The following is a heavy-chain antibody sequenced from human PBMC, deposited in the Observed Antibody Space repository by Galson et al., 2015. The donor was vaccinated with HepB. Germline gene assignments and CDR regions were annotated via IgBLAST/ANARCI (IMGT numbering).Heavy chain of an antibody. CDR1: GFTFSSYA. V-gene: IGHV3-30-3*01. CDR3: ARGSYDSSGYYGVSY. Sequence: SLRLSCAASGFTFSSYAMHWVRQAPGKGLEWVAVISYDGSNKYYADSVKGRFTISRDNSKNTLYLQMNSLRAEDTAVYYCARGSYDSSGYYGVSYWGQGTLVTVSS. J-gene: IGHJ4*02. D-gene: IGHD3-22*01. CDR2: ISYDGSNK.